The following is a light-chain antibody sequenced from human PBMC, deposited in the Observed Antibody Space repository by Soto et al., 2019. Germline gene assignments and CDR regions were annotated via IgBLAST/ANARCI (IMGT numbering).Light chain of an antibody. Sequence: EIVLTQSPGTLSLSPGETATLSCRASQTVNSDYLAWFQQRPGQAPRLLIFATSRRATDIPDRFSGSGSGTDFTRAIRRLEPEDFAVYYCHQFGYSPRTCGQGTKVDIK. CDR2: ATS. V-gene: IGKV3-20*01. J-gene: IGKJ1*01. CDR1: QTVNSDY. CDR3: HQFGYSPRT.